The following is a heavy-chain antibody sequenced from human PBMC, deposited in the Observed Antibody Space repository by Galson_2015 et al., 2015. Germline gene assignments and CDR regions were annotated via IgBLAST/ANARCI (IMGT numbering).Heavy chain of an antibody. J-gene: IGHJ6*02. V-gene: IGHV3-53*01. Sequence: SLRLSCAASGFTVSSNYMSWVRQAPGKGLEWVSVIYSGGSTYYADSVKGRFTISRDNSKNTLYLQMNSLRAEDTAGYYCARWVVTGTNMDVWGQGTTVTVSS. CDR2: IYSGGST. CDR1: GFTVSSNY. D-gene: IGHD1-7*01. CDR3: ARWVVTGTNMDV.